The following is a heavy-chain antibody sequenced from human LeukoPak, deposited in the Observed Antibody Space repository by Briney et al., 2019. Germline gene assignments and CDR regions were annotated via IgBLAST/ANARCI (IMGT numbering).Heavy chain of an antibody. V-gene: IGHV4-61*02. CDR1: GGSLSSAGFC. D-gene: IGHD1-20*01. Sequence: SLSLTCILPGGSLSSAGFCWSWIRQSAGKGLEWIARMQTREIVSYNHSLRGRVTISIATSKNQFSLTLTSVTAADTGVYYCVRDGGTFITETSTDRHNWLDPWGQGIPVTVSS. J-gene: IGHJ5*02. CDR2: MQTREIV. CDR3: VRDGGTFITETSTDRHNWLDP.